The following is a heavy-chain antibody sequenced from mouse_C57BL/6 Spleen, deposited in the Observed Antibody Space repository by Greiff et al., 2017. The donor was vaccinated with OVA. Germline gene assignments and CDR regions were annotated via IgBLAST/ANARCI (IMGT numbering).Heavy chain of an antibody. Sequence: QVQLQQPGAELVKPGASVKMSCKASGYTFTSYWITWVKQRPGQGLEWIGDIYPGSGSTNYNEKFKSKATLTVDTSSSTAYMQLSSLTSEDSAVYYCARSGVYYDYDGGFAYWGQGTLVTVSA. CDR2: IYPGSGST. D-gene: IGHD2-4*01. V-gene: IGHV1-55*01. CDR3: ARSGVYYDYDGGFAY. CDR1: GYTFTSYW. J-gene: IGHJ3*01.